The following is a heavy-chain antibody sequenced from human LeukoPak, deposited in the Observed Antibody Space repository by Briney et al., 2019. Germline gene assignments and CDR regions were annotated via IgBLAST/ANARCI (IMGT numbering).Heavy chain of an antibody. J-gene: IGHJ4*02. V-gene: IGHV5-10-1*01. D-gene: IGHD1-1*01. CDR1: GYSFTSYW. CDR2: IDPADSQT. Sequence: KRGESLKISCQGSGYSFTSYWICWVRQLPGRGLEWMGRIDPADSQTNYSPSFQGHVTISADKSISTAYLQWSTLKASDTAMYYCARQLTSGDCDYWGQGTLVTVSS. CDR3: ARQLTSGDCDY.